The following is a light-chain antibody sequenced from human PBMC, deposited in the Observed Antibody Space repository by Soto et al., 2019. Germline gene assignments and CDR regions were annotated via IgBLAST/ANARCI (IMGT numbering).Light chain of an antibody. CDR2: EVS. J-gene: IGLJ2*01. Sequence: HSVLNQPPSVSGSPGQSVTISCTGTSSDVGSYNRVSWYQQPPGTAPKLMIYEVSNRPSGVPDRFSGSKSGNTASLTISGLQAEDEADYYCSSYTSSSTLVFVGVTQLTVL. CDR3: SSYTSSSTLV. CDR1: SSDVGSYNR. V-gene: IGLV2-18*02.